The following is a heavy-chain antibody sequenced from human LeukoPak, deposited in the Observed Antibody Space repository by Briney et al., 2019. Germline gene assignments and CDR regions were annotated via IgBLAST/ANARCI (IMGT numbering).Heavy chain of an antibody. Sequence: PSETLSLTCTVSGGSISSSSYYWGWIRQPPGKGLEWIGSIYYSGSTYYNPSLKSRVTISVDTSKNQFSLKLSSVTAADTAVYYCARHASGWGALRWFDPWGQGTLVTVSS. D-gene: IGHD6-19*01. J-gene: IGHJ5*02. CDR3: ARHASGWGALRWFDP. V-gene: IGHV4-39*01. CDR1: GGSISSSSYY. CDR2: IYYSGST.